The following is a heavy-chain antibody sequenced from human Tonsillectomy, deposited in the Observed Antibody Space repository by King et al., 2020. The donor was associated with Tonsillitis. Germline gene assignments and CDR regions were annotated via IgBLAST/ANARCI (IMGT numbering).Heavy chain of an antibody. J-gene: IGHJ4*02. D-gene: IGHD1-26*01. CDR2: IRGSGGST. Sequence: VQLVESGGGLVQPGGSLRLSCAAFGFTFRTYAMSWVRQAPGKGLEWVSAIRGSGGSTFYADSVKGRFTITRDNSKNTLYLQMDSLRAEDTALYYCAKGAKEVGASCFDSWGQGTLVTVSS. CDR1: GFTFRTYA. CDR3: AKGAKEVGASCFDS. V-gene: IGHV3-23*04.